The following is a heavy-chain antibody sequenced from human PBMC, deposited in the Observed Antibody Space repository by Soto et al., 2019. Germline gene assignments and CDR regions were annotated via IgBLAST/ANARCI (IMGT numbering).Heavy chain of an antibody. Sequence: SETLSLTCAVYGGSFSGYYWSWIRQPPGKALEWIGEINHSGITNYNPSLKSRVTISVDTSKNQLSLRLTSVTAADTALYYYARGAAGIATFDYWGQGILVTVSS. CDR1: GGSFSGYY. J-gene: IGHJ4*02. CDR2: INHSGIT. V-gene: IGHV4-34*01. D-gene: IGHD6-13*01. CDR3: ARGAAGIATFDY.